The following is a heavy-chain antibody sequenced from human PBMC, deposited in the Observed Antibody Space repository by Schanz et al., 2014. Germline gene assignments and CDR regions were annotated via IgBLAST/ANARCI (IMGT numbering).Heavy chain of an antibody. CDR1: GYTFTSYD. CDR2: MNPNSGNP. J-gene: IGHJ4*02. V-gene: IGHV1-8*01. Sequence: QVQLIQSGAEVKKPGASVKVSCTASGYTFTSYDINWVRQAPGQGLEWLGWMNPNSGNPGFAQKFQGRVTMTADTSTSTAYMDLRSLRSDDTAVYYCARDGVDAAAGGNYWGQGTLVTVSS. CDR3: ARDGVDAAAGGNY. D-gene: IGHD6-13*01.